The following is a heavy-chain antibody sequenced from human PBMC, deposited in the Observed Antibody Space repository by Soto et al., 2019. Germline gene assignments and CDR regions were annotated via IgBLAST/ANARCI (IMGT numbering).Heavy chain of an antibody. D-gene: IGHD4-17*01. J-gene: IGHJ2*01. CDR3: ARDLPTTVTTYFDL. V-gene: IGHV4-4*07. Sequence: QVQLQESGPGLVKPSETLSLTCTVSGGSISSYYWSWIRQPAGKGLEWIGRIYTSGSTNYNPSLKSRGTMSVDTSKNQFALKLSSVTAADTAVYYCARDLPTTVTTYFDLWGRGTLVTVSS. CDR1: GGSISSYY. CDR2: IYTSGST.